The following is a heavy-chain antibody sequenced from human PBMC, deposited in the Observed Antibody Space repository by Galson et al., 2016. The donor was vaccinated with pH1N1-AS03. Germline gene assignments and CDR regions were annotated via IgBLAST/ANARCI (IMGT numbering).Heavy chain of an antibody. V-gene: IGHV3-7*01. Sequence: SLRLSCAASGFTFSNYWMSWVRQAPGKGLEWVAIIKQDGGEKYCVDSVKGRFTISRDNAKNSLYLQMNSLGAEDTAVYYCTRDKPLVAVAGSLFDPWGQGALVIVSS. D-gene: IGHD6-19*01. CDR1: GFTFSNYW. CDR3: TRDKPLVAVAGSLFDP. J-gene: IGHJ5*02. CDR2: IKQDGGEK.